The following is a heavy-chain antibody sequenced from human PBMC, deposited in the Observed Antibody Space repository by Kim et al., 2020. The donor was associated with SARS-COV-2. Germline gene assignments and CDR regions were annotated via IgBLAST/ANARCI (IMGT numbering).Heavy chain of an antibody. CDR1: GGSISSGDYY. V-gene: IGHV4-30-4*01. D-gene: IGHD2-2*01. CDR3: ARGTDIVVVPAGNFDY. J-gene: IGHJ4*02. Sequence: SETLSLTCTVSGGSISSGDYYWSWIRQPPGKGLEWIGYIYYSGSTYYNPSLKSRVTISVDTSKNQFSLKLSSVTAADTAVYYCARGTDIVVVPAGNFDYWGQGTLVTVSS. CDR2: IYYSGST.